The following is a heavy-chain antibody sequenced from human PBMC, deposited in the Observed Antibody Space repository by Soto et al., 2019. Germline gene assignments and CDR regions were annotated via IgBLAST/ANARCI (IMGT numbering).Heavy chain of an antibody. CDR2: IYYSGST. CDR3: ARVGSGSYLFDY. Sequence: PSETLSLTCTVSGGSVSSGSYYWSWIRQPPGKGLEWIGYIYYSGSTNYNPSLKSRVTISVDTSKNQFSLKLSSVTAADTAVYYCARVGSGSYLFDYWGQGTLVTVSS. V-gene: IGHV4-61*01. D-gene: IGHD1-26*01. J-gene: IGHJ4*02. CDR1: GGSVSSGSYY.